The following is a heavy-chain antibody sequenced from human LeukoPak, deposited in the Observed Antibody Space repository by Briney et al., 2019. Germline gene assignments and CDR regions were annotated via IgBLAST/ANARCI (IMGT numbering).Heavy chain of an antibody. J-gene: IGHJ4*02. CDR2: INHSGSA. D-gene: IGHD2-21*02. V-gene: IGHV4-34*01. Sequence: SETLSLTCAVYGGSFSPYYWSWIRQPPGKGLEWIGEINHSGSANYNPSLKSRVTISVDTSKNQFSLRLSSVTAADTAVYYCARGGFYCGGGCYVDYWGQGTLVTVSS. CDR1: GGSFSPYY. CDR3: ARGGFYCGGGCYVDY.